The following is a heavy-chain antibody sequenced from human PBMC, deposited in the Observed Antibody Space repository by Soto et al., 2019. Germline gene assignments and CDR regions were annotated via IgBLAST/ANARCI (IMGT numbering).Heavy chain of an antibody. CDR2: IGASSSPI. CDR1: TFTFSSYS. J-gene: IGHJ3*02. V-gene: IGHV3-21*06. CDR3: VRGGRGYTRDDVFDI. Sequence: EVQLVESGGGLVKPGGSLKLSCVDSTFTFSSYSMNWVRQAPGKGLEWVSSIGASSSPIFYADSVKGRFTTSRNNAKNLLYLQMNSLRAEDTAVYYCVRGGRGYTRDDVFDIWGQGTMVTVSS. D-gene: IGHD2-2*02.